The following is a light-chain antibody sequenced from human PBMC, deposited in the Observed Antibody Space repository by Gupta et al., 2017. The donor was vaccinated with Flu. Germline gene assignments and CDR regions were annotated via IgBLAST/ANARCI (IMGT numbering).Light chain of an antibody. CDR1: QSISSC. CDR2: NAS. J-gene: IGKJ4*01. V-gene: IGKV1-5*01. CDR3: QQDNNYVT. Sequence: SPATLSVSVGDRVTITCRASQSISSCLEWYQQKPGPAPRLLIYNASNRAIGIPYRFSGSGSGTEFTLTSSSRQSDDFAVYYCQQDNNYVTFGRGTKVEIK.